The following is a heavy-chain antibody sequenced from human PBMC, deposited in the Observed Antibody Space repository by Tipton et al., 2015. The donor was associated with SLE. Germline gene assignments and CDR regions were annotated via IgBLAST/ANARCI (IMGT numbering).Heavy chain of an antibody. CDR3: ARDGSGGYYYYMDV. J-gene: IGHJ6*03. CDR2: IYYSGST. D-gene: IGHD3-3*01. Sequence: LRLSCTVSGGSISSGGYYWSWIRQHPGKGLEWIGYIYYSGSTYYNPSLKSRVTISVDTSKNQFSLKLSSVTAADTAVYYCARDGSGGYYYYMDVWGKGTTVTVSS. V-gene: IGHV4-31*02. CDR1: GGSISSGGYY.